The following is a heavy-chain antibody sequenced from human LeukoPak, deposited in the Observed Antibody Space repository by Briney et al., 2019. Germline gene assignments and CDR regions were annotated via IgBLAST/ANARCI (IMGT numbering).Heavy chain of an antibody. CDR2: INHSGST. Sequence: SETLSLTCAVYGGSFSGYYWSWIRQPPGKGLEWIGEINHSGSTNYNPSLKSRVTISVDTSKNRFSLKLTSVTAADTAVYYCARPPYSSGLGGNWFDPWGQGTLVTVSS. CDR3: ARPPYSSGLGGNWFDP. CDR1: GGSFSGYY. V-gene: IGHV4-34*01. D-gene: IGHD6-19*01. J-gene: IGHJ5*02.